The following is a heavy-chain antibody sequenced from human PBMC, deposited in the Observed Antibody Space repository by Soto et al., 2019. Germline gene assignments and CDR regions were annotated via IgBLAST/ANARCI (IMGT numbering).Heavy chain of an antibody. V-gene: IGHV5-51*01. D-gene: IGHD2-21*01. J-gene: IGHJ5*02. CDR1: GYNFAIYW. CDR2: VYPSDSHT. CDR3: ARGGVARHLTGDYNWFDP. Sequence: AALKISCKGSGYNFAIYWIGWVRQMPGKGLEWMGIVYPSDSHTKYTPAFRGQVTISADKSISTAYLQWYSLKASDTAMYYCARGGVARHLTGDYNWFDPWGQGTMVIVS.